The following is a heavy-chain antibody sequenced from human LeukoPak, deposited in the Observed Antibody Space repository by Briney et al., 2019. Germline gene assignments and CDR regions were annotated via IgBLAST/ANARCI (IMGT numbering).Heavy chain of an antibody. D-gene: IGHD1-1*01. J-gene: IGHJ6*03. CDR1: QFTTFRSYA. CDR2: MGGAGGRI. CDR3: APKGQAGTGRNYMAL. Sequence: GGSLRLSCEASQFTTFRSYAMNWGRQAPGKRLEWVSIMGGAGGRIEYAVSVNGRFTISRDNSRNTGYLHMDSLRAEDTAVYSCAPKGQAGTGRNYMALWGPGTTVTVAS. V-gene: IGHV3-23*01.